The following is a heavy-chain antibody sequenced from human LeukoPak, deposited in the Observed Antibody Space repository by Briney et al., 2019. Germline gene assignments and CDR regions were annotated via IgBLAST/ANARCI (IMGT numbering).Heavy chain of an antibody. D-gene: IGHD6-13*01. V-gene: IGHV4-59*12. CDR1: GGSISSYY. Sequence: SETLSLTCTVSGGSISSYYWNWIRQPPGKGLEWIGEINHSGSTYYNPSFKSRVTISVDTSKNQFSLKLSSVTAADTAMYYCAREERTFYSSWSPFDYWGQGTLVTVSS. CDR3: AREERTFYSSWSPFDY. J-gene: IGHJ4*02. CDR2: INHSGST.